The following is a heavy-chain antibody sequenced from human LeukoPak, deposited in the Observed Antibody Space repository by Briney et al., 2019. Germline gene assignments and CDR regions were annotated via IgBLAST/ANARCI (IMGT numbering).Heavy chain of an antibody. V-gene: IGHV3-49*04. CDR3: TNYYDSSGESFVH. CDR1: GFIFSDHY. CDR2: IRSKAYGGTT. Sequence: PGGSLRLSCAASGFIFSDHYMDWVRQAPGKGLGWVGFIRSKAYGGTTEYAASVKGRFTISRDDSKSIAYLQMNSLKTEDTAVYYCTNYYDSSGESFVHWRQGTLVTVSS. D-gene: IGHD3-22*01. J-gene: IGHJ4*02.